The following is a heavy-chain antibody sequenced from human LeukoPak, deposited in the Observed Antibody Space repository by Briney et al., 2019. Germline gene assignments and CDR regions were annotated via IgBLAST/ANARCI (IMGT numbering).Heavy chain of an antibody. J-gene: IGHJ4*02. CDR2: ISVRSNYI. CDR1: GYTSSSYS. D-gene: IGHD3-22*01. V-gene: IGHV3-21*01. CDR3: VRLRRNSDTSGFYYYYDF. Sequence: AGGSLRLSCAASGYTSSSYSINWVRQAPGKGLEWVSSISVRSNYIYYADSVRGRFRISRDDARDSLYLQMNSLRAEDTAVYYCVRLRRNSDTSGFYYYYDFWGQGTLVTVSS.